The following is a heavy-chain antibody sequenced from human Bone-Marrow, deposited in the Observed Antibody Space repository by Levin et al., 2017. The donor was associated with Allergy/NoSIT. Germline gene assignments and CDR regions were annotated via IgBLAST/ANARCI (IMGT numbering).Heavy chain of an antibody. CDR3: AKLHEASNSAFDI. V-gene: IGHV4-61*01. Sequence: SETLSLTCTVSGASIGSDSLYWSWVRQPPGGGLEWIGYVYYTGFTNYNPSLETRVTLSVVPSKNQFSLEVRSVTADDTAVYYCAKLHEASNSAFDIWGQGTMVTVSS. D-gene: IGHD2/OR15-2a*01. CDR2: VYYTGFT. CDR1: GASIGSDSLY. J-gene: IGHJ3*02.